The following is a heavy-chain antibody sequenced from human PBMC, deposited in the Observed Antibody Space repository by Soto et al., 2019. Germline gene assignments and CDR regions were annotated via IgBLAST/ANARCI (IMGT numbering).Heavy chain of an antibody. CDR3: AREDGNYYDSSGYNAFDI. CDR1: GFTFSSYA. J-gene: IGHJ3*02. D-gene: IGHD3-22*01. Sequence: GGSLRLSCAASGFTFSSYAMHWVRQAPGKGLEWVSSISSSSSYIYYADSVKGRFAISRDNAKNSLYLQMNSLRAEDTAVYYCAREDGNYYDSSGYNAFDIWGQGTMVTVSS. V-gene: IGHV3-21*01. CDR2: ISSSSSYI.